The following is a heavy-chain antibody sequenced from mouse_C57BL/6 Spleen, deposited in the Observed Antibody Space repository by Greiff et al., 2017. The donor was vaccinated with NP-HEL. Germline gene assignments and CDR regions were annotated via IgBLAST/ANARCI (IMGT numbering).Heavy chain of an antibody. J-gene: IGHJ4*01. D-gene: IGHD2-4*01. CDR2: IDPANGNT. Sequence: VQLQQSVAELVRPGASVKLSCTASGFNIKNTYMHWVKQRPEQGLEWIGRIDPANGNTKYAPKFQGEATITADTSSNTAYLQLSSLTSEDTAIYYCARRYDYDGEDYAMDYWGQGTSVTVSS. CDR3: ARRYDYDGEDYAMDY. V-gene: IGHV14-3*01. CDR1: GFNIKNTY.